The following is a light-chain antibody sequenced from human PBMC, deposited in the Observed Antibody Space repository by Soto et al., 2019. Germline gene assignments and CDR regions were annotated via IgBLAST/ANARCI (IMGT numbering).Light chain of an antibody. V-gene: IGKV1-5*03. CDR2: DAS. CDR1: QSISNW. CDR3: QQYNRYSIH. J-gene: IGKJ4*01. Sequence: DIQLTQSPSTLSASVGDRVTITCRASQSISNWVVWYQQNPGKAPKFLIYDASTLESGVPSRFSGSGYGTEFTLTISSLQPEDFATYYCQQYNRYSIHFGGGTKVEMK.